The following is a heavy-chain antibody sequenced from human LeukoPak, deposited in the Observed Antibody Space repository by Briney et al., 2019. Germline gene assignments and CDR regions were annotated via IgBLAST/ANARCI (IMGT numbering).Heavy chain of an antibody. Sequence: PSETLSLTCTVSGASISSYYWSWIRQPPGKGLGWIGYIYYSGSTFYNPSLKSRVTMSVDTSKNQFSLKLSSVTAADTVVCYCARHDGYNGGNSFFDYWGQGTLVTVSS. CDR1: GASISSYY. CDR3: ARHDGYNGGNSFFDY. J-gene: IGHJ4*02. V-gene: IGHV4-59*08. CDR2: IYYSGST. D-gene: IGHD2-15*01.